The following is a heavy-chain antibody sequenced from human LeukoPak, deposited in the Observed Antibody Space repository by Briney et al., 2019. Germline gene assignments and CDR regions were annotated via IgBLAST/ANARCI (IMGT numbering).Heavy chain of an antibody. V-gene: IGHV3-48*03. J-gene: IGHJ4*02. Sequence: GGSLSLSCAASGFTFSSYEMNWVRQAPGKGLEWVSYISSSGNTIYYADSVKGRFTISRDNAKNSLYLQMNSLRAEDTAVYYCATGGVRGVHFWDSWGTFDYWGQGTLVTVSS. D-gene: IGHD3-10*01. CDR2: ISSSGNTI. CDR3: ATGGVRGVHFWDSWGTFDY. CDR1: GFTFSSYE.